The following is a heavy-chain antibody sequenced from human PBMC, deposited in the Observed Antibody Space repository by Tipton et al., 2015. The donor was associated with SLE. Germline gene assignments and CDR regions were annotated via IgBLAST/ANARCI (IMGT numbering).Heavy chain of an antibody. J-gene: IGHJ4*02. CDR2: IRYDGSNK. CDR3: ARTTLSGWFSFDY. D-gene: IGHD6-19*01. Sequence: SLRLSCAASGFTFDDFTMHWIRQAPGKGLEWVAFIRYDGSNKYYADSLQGRFTISRDNSKNTVGLQMRSLRVDDTAVYYCARTTLSGWFSFDYWGQGVLVTVSS. V-gene: IGHV3-30*02. CDR1: GFTFDDFT.